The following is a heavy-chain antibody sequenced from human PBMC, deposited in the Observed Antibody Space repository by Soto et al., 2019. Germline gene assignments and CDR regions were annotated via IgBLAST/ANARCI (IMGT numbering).Heavy chain of an antibody. V-gene: IGHV3-23*01. CDR1: GFTFSRYA. D-gene: IGHD3-10*01. CDR2: ISGSGGNT. CDR3: AKVRASYYYGSGSYGV. Sequence: EVQLLVSGGGLVQPGGSLRLSCAASGFTFSRYAMSWVRQAPGRGLEWVSTISGSGGNTYYADSVKGRFTISRDNSKNTLYLQMNSLRAEDTAVYYCAKVRASYYYGSGSYGVWGQGTLVTVSS. J-gene: IGHJ4*02.